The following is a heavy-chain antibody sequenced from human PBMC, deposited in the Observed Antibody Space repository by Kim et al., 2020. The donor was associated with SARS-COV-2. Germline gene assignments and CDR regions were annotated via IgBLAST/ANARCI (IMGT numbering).Heavy chain of an antibody. CDR1: GGSISSYY. D-gene: IGHD6-19*01. CDR2: IYYSGST. V-gene: IGHV4-59*01. CDR3: ARAMPWLVLGP. J-gene: IGHJ5*02. Sequence: SETLSLTCTVSGGSISSYYWSWIRQPPGKGLEWIGYIYYSGSTNYNPSLKSRVTISVDTSKNQFSLKLSSVTAADTAVYYCARAMPWLVLGPWGQGTLVTVSS.